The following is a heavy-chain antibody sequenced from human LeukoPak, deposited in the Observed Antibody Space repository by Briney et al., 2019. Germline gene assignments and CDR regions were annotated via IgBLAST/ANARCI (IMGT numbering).Heavy chain of an antibody. Sequence: GGSLRLSCAASGFTFSSYWMSWVRQAPGKGLEWEANIKQDGSEKYYVDSVKGRFTISRDNAKNSLYLQMNSLRAEDTAVYYCARVGDYYDSSGYSFDYWGQGTLVTVSS. CDR2: IKQDGSEK. D-gene: IGHD3-22*01. CDR1: GFTFSSYW. V-gene: IGHV3-7*01. J-gene: IGHJ4*02. CDR3: ARVGDYYDSSGYSFDY.